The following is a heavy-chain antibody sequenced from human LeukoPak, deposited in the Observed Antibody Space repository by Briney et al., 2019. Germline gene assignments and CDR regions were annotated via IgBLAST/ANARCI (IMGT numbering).Heavy chain of an antibody. CDR2: MRSAGTT. CDR1: GGSFSGYY. D-gene: IGHD5/OR15-5a*01. V-gene: IGHV3-53*01. Sequence: ETLSLTCAVYGGSFSGYYWSWIRQAPGKGLEWVSVMRSAGTTSYADCVKGRFTISRDSSKNMLYLQMTSLRAEDTAMYYCARESWKGSTTDGFDIWGQETMVTVSS. J-gene: IGHJ3*02. CDR3: ARESWKGSTTDGFDI.